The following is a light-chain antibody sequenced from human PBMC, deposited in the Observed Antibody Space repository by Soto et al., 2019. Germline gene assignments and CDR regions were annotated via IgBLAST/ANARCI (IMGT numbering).Light chain of an antibody. CDR3: KQYGNSPWA. CDR2: DIS. Sequence: EIVLTQSPGTLSLSPGERATLSCRASQSITASYLAWYQQKPGRTPRLLIHDISRRATGTPDRFSGSGSGTDFTLTISRLEPEDFAVYYCKQYGNSPWAFGQGTKVEV. V-gene: IGKV3-20*01. J-gene: IGKJ1*01. CDR1: QSITASY.